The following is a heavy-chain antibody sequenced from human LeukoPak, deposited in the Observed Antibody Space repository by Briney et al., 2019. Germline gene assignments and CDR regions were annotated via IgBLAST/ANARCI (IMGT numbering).Heavy chain of an antibody. CDR1: GGSFSGYY. V-gene: IGHV4-34*01. CDR2: INHSGST. Sequence: SETLSLTCAVYGGSFSGYYWSWICQPPGKGLEWIGEINHSGSTNYNPSLKSRVTIPVDTSKNQFSLKLSSVTAADTAVYYCAPIMAGTDWGQGTLVTVSS. D-gene: IGHD1-1*01. J-gene: IGHJ4*02. CDR3: APIMAGTD.